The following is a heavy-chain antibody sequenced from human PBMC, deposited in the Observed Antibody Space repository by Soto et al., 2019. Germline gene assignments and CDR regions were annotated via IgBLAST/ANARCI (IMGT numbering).Heavy chain of an antibody. Sequence: QLQLQESGPGLVKPSETLSLTCSVSGGSITTSSYNWDWIRQPPGKGLEWSGTIYYDGSTSYNPSLRSQVTISVDTSKNHFALKVNSVTAADTAVYYCASFYGNAFDVWGRGTVVTVSS. CDR3: ASFYGNAFDV. J-gene: IGHJ3*01. CDR1: GGSITTSSYN. V-gene: IGHV4-39*02. CDR2: IYYDGST. D-gene: IGHD3-10*01.